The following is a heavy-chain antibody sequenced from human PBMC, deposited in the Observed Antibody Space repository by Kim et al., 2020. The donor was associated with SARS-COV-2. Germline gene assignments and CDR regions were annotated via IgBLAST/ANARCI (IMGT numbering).Heavy chain of an antibody. J-gene: IGHJ6*02. CDR2: GNT. V-gene: IGHV1-3*01. CDR3: ARATGYGMDV. D-gene: IGHD4-17*01. Sequence: GNTKYSRKFQRRVTITRDTTASTAYMELGSLRSEDTAVYYCARATGYGMDVWGQGTTVTVSS.